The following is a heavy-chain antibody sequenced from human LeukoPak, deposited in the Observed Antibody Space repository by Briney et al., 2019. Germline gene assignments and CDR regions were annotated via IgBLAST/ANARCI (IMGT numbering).Heavy chain of an antibody. D-gene: IGHD6-13*01. CDR3: AKDPSWSGYFDY. J-gene: IGHJ4*02. V-gene: IGHV3-23*01. CDR1: GFTFSSYS. CDR2: ISGSGGST. Sequence: GGSLRLSCAASGFTFSSYSMNWVRQAPGKGLEWVSAISGSGGSTYYADSVKGRFTISRDNSKNTQYLQMNSLRAEDTAVYYCAKDPSWSGYFDYWGQGTLVTVSS.